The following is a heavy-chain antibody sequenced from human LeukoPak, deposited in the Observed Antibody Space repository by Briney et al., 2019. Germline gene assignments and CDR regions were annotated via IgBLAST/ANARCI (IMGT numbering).Heavy chain of an antibody. Sequence: ASVKVSCKASGYTFTGYYMNWVRQAPGQGLEWMGWINPNSGGTNYAQKFQGRVTMTRDTSISTAYMELSRLRSDDTAVYYCARGLVGATPFDYWGQGTLVTVSS. CDR2: INPNSGGT. J-gene: IGHJ4*02. CDR1: GYTFTGYY. D-gene: IGHD1-26*01. V-gene: IGHV1-2*02. CDR3: ARGLVGATPFDY.